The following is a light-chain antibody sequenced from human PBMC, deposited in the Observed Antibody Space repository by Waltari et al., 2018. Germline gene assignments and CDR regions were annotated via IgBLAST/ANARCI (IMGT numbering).Light chain of an antibody. V-gene: IGKV4-1*01. J-gene: IGKJ1*01. CDR2: WAS. CDR3: QQYYSLPWA. CDR1: QSVLFNFNNKNY. Sequence: DIVMTQSPDSLAVSLGERATINCKSSQSVLFNFNNKNYLGWYQHKPGRPPKPLIYWASTRESGVPDRFSGSGSGTDLNLTISSLQAEDVAVYYCQQYYSLPWAFGQGTKVEIK.